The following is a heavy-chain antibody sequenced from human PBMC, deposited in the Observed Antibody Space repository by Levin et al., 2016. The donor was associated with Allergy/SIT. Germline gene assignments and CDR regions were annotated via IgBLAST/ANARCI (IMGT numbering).Heavy chain of an antibody. Sequence: WVRQAPGQGLEWMGWMNPNSGNTGYAQKFQGRVTMTRNTSISTAYMELSSLRSEDTAVYYCARGPKYSSSPFDYWGQGTLVTVSS. CDR2: MNPNSGNT. D-gene: IGHD6-6*01. CDR3: ARGPKYSSSPFDY. J-gene: IGHJ4*02. V-gene: IGHV1-8*01.